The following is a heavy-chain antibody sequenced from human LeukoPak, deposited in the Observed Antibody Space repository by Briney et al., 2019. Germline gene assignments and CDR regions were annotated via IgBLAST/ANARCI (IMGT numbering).Heavy chain of an antibody. CDR2: INPNSCGT. CDR1: GYTFPDYY. J-gene: IGHJ4*02. V-gene: IGHV1-2*06. Sequence: GASVKVSCKASGYTFPDYYMHWVRQAPGHGIEWMGLINPNSCGTNYAQKFQGRVTMTRDTSISTAYMELSRLRSDDTAVYYCARAVATIADFDYWGQGTLVTVSS. CDR3: ARAVATIADFDY. D-gene: IGHD5-12*01.